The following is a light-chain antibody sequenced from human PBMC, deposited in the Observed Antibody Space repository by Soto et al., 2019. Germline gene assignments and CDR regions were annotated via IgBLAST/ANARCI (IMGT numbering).Light chain of an antibody. V-gene: IGLV2-14*01. CDR2: DVS. CDR1: SSDVGGYNY. CDR3: SSYTSSRTVV. Sequence: QSALTQPASVSGSPGQSITISCTGTSSDVGGYNYVSWYQQHPGKAPKLMIYDVSTRPSGVSNRFSGSKSGNTASLTISGLQAEDEADYDCSSYTSSRTVVFGGGTKLTVL. J-gene: IGLJ2*01.